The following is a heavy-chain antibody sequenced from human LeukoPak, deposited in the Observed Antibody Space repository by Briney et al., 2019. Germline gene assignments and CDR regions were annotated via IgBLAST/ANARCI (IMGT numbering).Heavy chain of an antibody. Sequence: SGTLSLTCAVSGGSISSSNWWSWVRQPPGKGLEWIGEIYHSGSTNYNPSLKSRVTISVDKSKNQFSLKLSSVTAADTAVYYCARITYYYDSSGYYYYYYYMDVWGKGTTVTVSS. CDR1: GGSISSSNW. CDR3: ARITYYYDSSGYYYYYYYMDV. CDR2: IYHSGST. D-gene: IGHD3-22*01. V-gene: IGHV4-4*02. J-gene: IGHJ6*03.